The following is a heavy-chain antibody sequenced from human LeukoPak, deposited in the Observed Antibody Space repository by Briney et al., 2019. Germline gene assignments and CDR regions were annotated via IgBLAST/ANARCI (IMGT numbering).Heavy chain of an antibody. CDR2: IYSGGST. J-gene: IGHJ3*02. CDR1: GFTFSRNY. CDR3: ARSLSTETLAFDI. Sequence: GGSLRLSCAASGFTFSRNYMSWVRQAPGKGLEWVSVIYSGGSTYYADYVKGRFTISRDNSKNTMYLQMNSMRAEDTAVYYCARSLSTETLAFDIWGQGTMVTVSS. D-gene: IGHD3-16*01. V-gene: IGHV3-53*01.